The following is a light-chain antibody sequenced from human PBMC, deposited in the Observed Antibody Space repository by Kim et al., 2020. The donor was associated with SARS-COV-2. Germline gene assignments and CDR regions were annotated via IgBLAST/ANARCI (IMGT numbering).Light chain of an antibody. V-gene: IGLV1-44*01. CDR2: NDD. CDR3: ATWDDSLEAWV. J-gene: IGLJ3*02. Sequence: GQRVYNSCSGSSANIGSSAIHWYQVFPGTAPKLLIYNDDRRPSGVPDRFSGSKSGTSASLALSGLLSDDEADYYCATWDDSLEAWVFGGGTQLTVL. CDR1: SANIGSSA.